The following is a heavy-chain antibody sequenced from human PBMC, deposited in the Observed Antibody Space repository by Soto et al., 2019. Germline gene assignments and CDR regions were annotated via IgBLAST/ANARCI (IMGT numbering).Heavy chain of an antibody. V-gene: IGHV3-73*01. Sequence: EVQLVESGGGLVQPGGSLRLSCAASGFSLRDSVIHWVRQVSGKGLEWVGRITSTADTYATAYTASVKGSFTVSRDDSKNTAYLQMNSLKTEDTAVYYCTGSVSFAFDIWGQGTMVHVSS. CDR2: ITSTADTYAT. CDR3: TGSVSFAFDI. J-gene: IGHJ3*02. CDR1: GFSLRDSV.